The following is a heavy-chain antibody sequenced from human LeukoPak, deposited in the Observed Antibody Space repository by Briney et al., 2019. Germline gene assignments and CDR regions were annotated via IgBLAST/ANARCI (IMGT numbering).Heavy chain of an antibody. V-gene: IGHV1-69*04. J-gene: IGHJ6*02. CDR3: ARMGYSYGYGYYGMDV. Sequence: GASVKVSCKASGGTFSSYAISWVRQAPGQGLEWMGRIIPILGIANYAQKVQGRVTMTTDTSTSTAYMELRSLRSDDTAVYYCARMGYSYGYGYYGMDVWGQGTTVTVSS. CDR1: GGTFSSYA. D-gene: IGHD5-18*01. CDR2: IIPILGIA.